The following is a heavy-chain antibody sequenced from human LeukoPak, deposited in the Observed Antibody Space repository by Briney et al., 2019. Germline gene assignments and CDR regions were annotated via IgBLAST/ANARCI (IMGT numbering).Heavy chain of an antibody. D-gene: IGHD3-22*01. J-gene: IGHJ4*02. Sequence: PGGSLRLSCAASGFTFSSHGMNWVRQAPGKGLVWVSRINSDGSSTSYADSVKGRFTISRDNAKNTLYLQMNSLRAEDTAVYYCARDPEPSSGYYHYYFDYWGQGTLVTVSS. CDR2: INSDGSST. V-gene: IGHV3-74*01. CDR3: ARDPEPSSGYYHYYFDY. CDR1: GFTFSSHG.